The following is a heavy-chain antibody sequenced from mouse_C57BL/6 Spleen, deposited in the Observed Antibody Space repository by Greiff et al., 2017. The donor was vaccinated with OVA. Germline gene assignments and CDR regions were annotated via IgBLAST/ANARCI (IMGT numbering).Heavy chain of an antibody. CDR3: ARWGVDGYDGFAY. J-gene: IGHJ3*01. Sequence: VQLQQPGAELVKPGASVKMSCKASGYTFTSYWITWVKQRPGQGLEWIGDIYPGSGSTNYNEKFKSKATLTVDTSSSTAYMQLSSLTSEDSAVYYCARWGVDGYDGFAYWGQGTLVTVSA. CDR2: IYPGSGST. CDR1: GYTFTSYW. D-gene: IGHD2-2*01. V-gene: IGHV1-55*01.